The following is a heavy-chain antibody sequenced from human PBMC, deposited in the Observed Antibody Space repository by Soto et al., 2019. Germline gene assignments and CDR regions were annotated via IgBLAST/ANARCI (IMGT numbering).Heavy chain of an antibody. D-gene: IGHD2-15*01. J-gene: IGHJ6*02. CDR1: GFTFTSCW. CDR2: IDLSDSYT. CDR3: ASPVCGSTTCYYGMVV. Sequence: KISCKGSGFTFTSCWINWVRQMPGKGLEWMGRIDLSDSYTNYSPSFQDHVTISADKSISTAYLQWNSLKASDTAMYYCASPVCGSTTCYYGMVVWGQGTTVTVSS. V-gene: IGHV5-10-1*01.